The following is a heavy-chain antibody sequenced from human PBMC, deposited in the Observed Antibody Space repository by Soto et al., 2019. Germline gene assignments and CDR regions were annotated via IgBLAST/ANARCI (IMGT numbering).Heavy chain of an antibody. V-gene: IGHV3-66*01. Sequence: PGGSLRLSCAASGFTVSSNYMSWVRQAPGKGLEWVSVIYSGGSTYYADSVEGRFTISRDNSKNTLYLQMNSLRAEDTAVYYCLLRFLEWLSDDAFDIWGQGTMVTVSS. D-gene: IGHD3-3*01. CDR2: IYSGGST. J-gene: IGHJ3*02. CDR1: GFTVSSNY. CDR3: LLRFLEWLSDDAFDI.